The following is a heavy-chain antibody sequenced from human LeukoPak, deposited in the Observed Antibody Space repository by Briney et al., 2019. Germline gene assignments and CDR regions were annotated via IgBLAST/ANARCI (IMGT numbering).Heavy chain of an antibody. CDR2: ISNSGGST. V-gene: IGHV3-23*01. J-gene: IGHJ4*02. CDR1: GFTFSSYA. CDR3: AKGLDPLVDY. Sequence: GGSLRLSCAASGFTFSSYAMSWVRQAPGKGLEWVSAISNSGGSTYYADTVKGRFAISRDNSKNTLYLQMNSLRAEDTAVYYCAKGLDPLVDYWGQGSLVTVSS.